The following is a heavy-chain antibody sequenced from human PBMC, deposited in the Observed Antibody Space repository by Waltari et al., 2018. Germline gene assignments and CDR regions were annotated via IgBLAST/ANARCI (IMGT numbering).Heavy chain of an antibody. J-gene: IGHJ4*02. CDR3: ARPDRVGATTFDS. CDR2: IYLDNSDT. CDR1: GYSFTNYF. D-gene: IGHD1-26*01. Sequence: EVQLVQSGAEVKKPGESLKISCKGPGYSFTNYFIGWVRQMPGKGLEWMGIIYLDNSDTKYSPSFQGQVTISADKSVSTAYLQWSSLKASDTAMYYCARPDRVGATTFDSWGQGTLVTVSS. V-gene: IGHV5-51*01.